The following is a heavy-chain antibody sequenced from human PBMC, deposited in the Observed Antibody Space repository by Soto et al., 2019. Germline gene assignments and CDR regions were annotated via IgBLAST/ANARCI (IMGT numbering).Heavy chain of an antibody. CDR3: ARETGLRSSGWSYYFDF. V-gene: IGHV3-48*02. J-gene: IGHJ4*02. CDR2: ISGSGGTI. CDR1: GFTLSSYS. Sequence: EVQLVESGGGLVQPGGSLRLSCAASGFTLSSYSMHWVRQAPGKGLEWVSYISGSGGTIYYADSVKGRFTISRDNAKNSLSVQMNSLRDEDTAVYFCARETGLRSSGWSYYFDFWGQGTLVTASS. D-gene: IGHD6-19*01.